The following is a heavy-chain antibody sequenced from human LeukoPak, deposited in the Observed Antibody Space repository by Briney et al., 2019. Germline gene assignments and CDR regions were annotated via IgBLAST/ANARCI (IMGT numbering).Heavy chain of an antibody. Sequence: GGSLRLSCAASGITFSSYCMHWVRQAPGQGLEWVAVLSYDGSNKYYADSVKGRFTISRDNSKNTLYLQMNSLRAEDTAVYYCAKDTSICFGESLSYWGQGTLVTVSS. D-gene: IGHD3-10*01. CDR2: LSYDGSNK. CDR1: GITFSSYC. J-gene: IGHJ4*02. CDR3: AKDTSICFGESLSY. V-gene: IGHV3-30*18.